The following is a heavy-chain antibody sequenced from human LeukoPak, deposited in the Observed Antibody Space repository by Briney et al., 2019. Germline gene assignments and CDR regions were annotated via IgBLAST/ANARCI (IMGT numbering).Heavy chain of an antibody. CDR2: IYYSGST. D-gene: IGHD6-19*01. V-gene: IGHV4-39*01. Sequence: WETLSLTCTVSGGSISSSYYYWVWLPPPPGKGLEWMGSIYYSGSTYYNPSLKLRDPISVQTYKNQFPLKLNSVTAADTAVYYCARRGQWLVYDYWLQGTLVSVS. CDR1: GGSISSSYYY. CDR3: ARRGQWLVYDY. J-gene: IGHJ4*02.